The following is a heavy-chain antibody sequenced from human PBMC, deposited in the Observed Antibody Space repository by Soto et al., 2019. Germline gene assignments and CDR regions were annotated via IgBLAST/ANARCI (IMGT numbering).Heavy chain of an antibody. CDR1: GFTFRNLW. CDR2: SKSSVNGGTR. D-gene: IGHD3-16*02. J-gene: IGHJ3*01. CDR3: TTDNTFTGGGVIVT. Sequence: DVQLVESGGGLIKPGGSLRLSCVASGFTFRNLWMTWVRQAPGKGLEWVGGSKSSVNGGTRDYAAPVKGKFTMSRDDSKDTLYLEMNRLKIEDTAVYYCTTDNTFTGGGVIVTWGQGTRVTVSS. V-gene: IGHV3-15*01.